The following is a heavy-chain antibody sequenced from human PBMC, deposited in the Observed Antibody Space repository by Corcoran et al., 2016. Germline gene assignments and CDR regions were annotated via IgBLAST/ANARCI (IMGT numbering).Heavy chain of an antibody. J-gene: IGHJ4*02. Sequence: QLQLQESGPGLVKPSETLSLTCTVSGGSISSSSYYWGWIRQPPGKGLEWIGSIYYSGSTYYNPSLKSRVTISVDTSKNQFSLKLSSVTAADTAVYYCARENYYDSRYVDYWGQGTLVTVSS. CDR3: ARENYYDSRYVDY. V-gene: IGHV4-39*02. CDR1: GGSISSSSYY. CDR2: IYYSGST. D-gene: IGHD3-22*01.